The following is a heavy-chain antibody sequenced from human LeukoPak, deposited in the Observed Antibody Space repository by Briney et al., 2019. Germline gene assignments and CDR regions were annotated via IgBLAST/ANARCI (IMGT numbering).Heavy chain of an antibody. CDR1: GGSISSSSYY. D-gene: IGHD6-13*01. CDR2: IYSSGST. CDR3: ARDVVAAAGTWDY. J-gene: IGHJ4*02. Sequence: SETLSLTCTVSGGSISSSSYYWGWIRQPPGKGLEWIGRIYSSGSTNYNPSLESRVTMSVDTSKNQLSLKLSSVTAADTAVYYCARDVVAAAGTWDYWGQGTLVTVSS. V-gene: IGHV4-39*07.